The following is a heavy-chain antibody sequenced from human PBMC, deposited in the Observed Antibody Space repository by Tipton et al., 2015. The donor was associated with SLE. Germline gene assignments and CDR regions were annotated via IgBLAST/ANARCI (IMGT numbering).Heavy chain of an antibody. J-gene: IGHJ5*02. CDR3: ARGGKFDP. D-gene: IGHD1-1*01. CDR1: VGSIISDY. CDR2: IYHKWNT. Sequence: TLSLTCTVSVGSIISDYWSWFRQPPGKGLEWIGYIYHKWNTKYNSSLKSRVTISMDASKNQFSLTLHPVIAADTAVYYCARGGKFDPWGQGISVTVSS. V-gene: IGHV4-4*09.